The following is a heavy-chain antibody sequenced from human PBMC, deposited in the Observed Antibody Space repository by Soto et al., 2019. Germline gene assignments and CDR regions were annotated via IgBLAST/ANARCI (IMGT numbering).Heavy chain of an antibody. CDR2: IIPIFGTA. D-gene: IGHD3-22*01. CDR3: ARDRNYYDSSGYDYYFDY. J-gene: IGHJ4*02. CDR1: GGTFSSYA. Sequence: SVKVSCKASGGTFSSYAISWVRQAPGQGLEWMGGIIPIFGTANYAQKFQGRVTITADESTSTAYMELGSLRSEDTAVYYCARDRNYYDSSGYDYYFDYWGQGTLVTVSS. V-gene: IGHV1-69*13.